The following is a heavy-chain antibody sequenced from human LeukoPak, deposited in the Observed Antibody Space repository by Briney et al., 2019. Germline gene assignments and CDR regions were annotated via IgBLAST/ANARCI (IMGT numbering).Heavy chain of an antibody. CDR2: IWYDGSNK. CDR3: ARTSDFWSGFDAFDI. D-gene: IGHD3-3*01. V-gene: IGHV3-33*01. J-gene: IGHJ3*02. CDR1: GFTFSSYG. Sequence: GRSLRLSCAASGFTFSSYGMHWVRQAPGKGLEWVAVIWYDGSNKYYADSVKGRFTISRDNSKSTLYLQMNSLRAEDTAVYYCARTSDFWSGFDAFDIWGQGTMVTVSS.